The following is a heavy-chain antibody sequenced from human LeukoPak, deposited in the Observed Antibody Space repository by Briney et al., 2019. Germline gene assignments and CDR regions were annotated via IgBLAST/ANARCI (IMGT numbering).Heavy chain of an antibody. V-gene: IGHV1-8*01. J-gene: IGHJ5*02. D-gene: IGHD6-13*01. Sequence: ASVKVSCKASGYTFTSYDTNWVRQATGQGLEWMGWMNPNSGNTGYAQKFQGRVTMTRNTSISTAYMELSSLRSEDTAVYYCARASNRIAAAYWFDPWGQGTLVTVSS. CDR3: ARASNRIAAAYWFDP. CDR1: GYTFTSYD. CDR2: MNPNSGNT.